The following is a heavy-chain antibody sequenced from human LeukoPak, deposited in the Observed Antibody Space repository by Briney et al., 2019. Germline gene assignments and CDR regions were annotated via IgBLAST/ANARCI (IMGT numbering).Heavy chain of an antibody. V-gene: IGHV3-30*04. Sequence: PGGSLRLSCAASGFTFSTYAMHWVRQAPGKGLEWVAIILSDGGSKDYADSVKGRFTISRDNAKNSLYLQMNSLRAEDTAVYYCARAPIAAAGTNQDYWGQGTLVTVSS. J-gene: IGHJ4*02. CDR3: ARAPIAAAGTNQDY. D-gene: IGHD6-13*01. CDR1: GFTFSTYA. CDR2: ILSDGGSK.